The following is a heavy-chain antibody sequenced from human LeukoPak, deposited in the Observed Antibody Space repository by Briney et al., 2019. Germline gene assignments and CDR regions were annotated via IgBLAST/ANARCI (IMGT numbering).Heavy chain of an antibody. CDR2: IYHSGST. V-gene: IGHV4-30-2*02. Sequence: PSQTLSLTCAVSGGSISSGGYSWSWIRQPPGKGLEWIGYIYHSGSTYYNPSLKSRVTISVDTSKNQFSLKLSSVTAADTAVYYCARSIAVAGTFNIFGYWGQGTLVTVSS. CDR1: GGSISSGGYS. CDR3: ARSIAVAGTFNIFGY. D-gene: IGHD6-19*01. J-gene: IGHJ4*02.